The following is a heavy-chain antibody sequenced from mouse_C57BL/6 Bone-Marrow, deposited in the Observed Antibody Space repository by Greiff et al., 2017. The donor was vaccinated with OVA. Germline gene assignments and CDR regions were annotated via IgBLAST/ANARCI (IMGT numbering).Heavy chain of an antibody. CDR3: ARERDDYGEVYFDY. J-gene: IGHJ2*01. Sequence: QVQLQQPGAELVKPGASVKLSCKASGYTFTSYWMQWVKQRPGQGLEWIGEIDPSDSYTNYNQKFKGKATLTVDTSSSTAYMQLSSLTSEDSAVYYCARERDDYGEVYFDYWGQGTTLTVSS. V-gene: IGHV1-50*01. CDR1: GYTFTSYW. CDR2: IDPSDSYT. D-gene: IGHD2-4*01.